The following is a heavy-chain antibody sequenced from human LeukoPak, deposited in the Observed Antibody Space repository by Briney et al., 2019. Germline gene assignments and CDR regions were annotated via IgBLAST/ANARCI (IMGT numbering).Heavy chain of an antibody. Sequence: GASVKVSCKASGYTFTGFYMHWVRQAPGQGLEWMGWINPNSGGTKYAQRFQGRVTMTRDTSINTAYMELNSLRSDDTAVYYCAKSKQLVHDAFDIWGQGTMVTVSS. CDR1: GYTFTGFY. CDR2: INPNSGGT. V-gene: IGHV1-2*02. CDR3: AKSKQLVHDAFDI. D-gene: IGHD6-6*01. J-gene: IGHJ3*02.